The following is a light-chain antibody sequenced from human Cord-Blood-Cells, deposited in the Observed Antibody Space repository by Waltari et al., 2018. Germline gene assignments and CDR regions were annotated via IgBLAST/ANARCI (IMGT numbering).Light chain of an antibody. CDR1: SSNIGSNT. CDR2: SNN. J-gene: IGLJ3*02. V-gene: IGLV1-44*01. CDR3: AAWDDSLNGPNWV. Sequence: QSVLTQPTSASGTPGQRVTISCSGSSSNIGSNTVNWYQQLPGTAPKLLIYSNNQRPSGVPDRFSGSKSGPSASLAISGLQSEDEADYYCAAWDDSLNGPNWVFGGGTKLTVL.